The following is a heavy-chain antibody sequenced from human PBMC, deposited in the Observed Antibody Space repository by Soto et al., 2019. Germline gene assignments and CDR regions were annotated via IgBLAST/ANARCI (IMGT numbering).Heavy chain of an antibody. CDR1: GDTFSGYS. D-gene: IGHD5-12*01. Sequence: QVQLVQSGAEVKKPGSSVKVSCKASGDTFSGYSISWVRQAPGQGLEWMGGIIPLFGTTNYAQRFQGRVTITADKSTSTAYMELSSLKSEYTAIYYCARDLGSGYDPGDYWGQGTLVTVSS. CDR2: IIPLFGTT. CDR3: ARDLGSGYDPGDY. V-gene: IGHV1-69*14. J-gene: IGHJ4*02.